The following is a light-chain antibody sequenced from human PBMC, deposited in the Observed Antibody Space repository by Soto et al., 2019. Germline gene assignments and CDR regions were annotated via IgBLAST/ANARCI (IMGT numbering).Light chain of an antibody. CDR3: QQDYSVPLT. CDR1: QDIGGY. V-gene: IGKV1-12*01. J-gene: IGKJ5*01. Sequence: DIQMTQAPSSLSASVGDRFTITCRASQDIGGYLAWYQHKPGRXPDXXIYAASTLQTGVPSRFSGSGSGTDFTITISSLQPEDGATDYCQQDYSVPLTFGQGTRLEIK. CDR2: AAS.